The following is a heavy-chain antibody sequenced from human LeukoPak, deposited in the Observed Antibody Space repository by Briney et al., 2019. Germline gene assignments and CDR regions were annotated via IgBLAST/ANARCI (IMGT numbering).Heavy chain of an antibody. CDR2: INQDGSAE. J-gene: IGHJ4*02. CDR3: VRLFGGVTTFDY. Sequence: GGSLRLSCAASGFTFSTYSMSWVRQAPGKGLYWVASINQDGSAEYYVDSVRGRFTISRDNAKNSLYLQVNSLRVDDTAVYYCVRLFGGVTTFDYWGQGTLVTVSS. D-gene: IGHD4-17*01. CDR1: GFTFSTYS. V-gene: IGHV3-7*01.